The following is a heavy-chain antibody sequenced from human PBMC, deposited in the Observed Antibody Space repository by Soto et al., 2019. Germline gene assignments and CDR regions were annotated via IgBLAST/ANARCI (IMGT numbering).Heavy chain of an antibody. J-gene: IGHJ3*02. V-gene: IGHV3-7*01. D-gene: IGHD2-15*01. Sequence: GGSLRLSCAASGFTFSSYRMSWVRQAPGKGLEWVANIKQDGSEKYYVDSVKGRFTISRDNAKNSLYLQMNSLRAEDTAVYYCAREGDIVVVVAEWAFDIWGQGTMVTVSS. CDR3: AREGDIVVVVAEWAFDI. CDR1: GFTFSSYR. CDR2: IKQDGSEK.